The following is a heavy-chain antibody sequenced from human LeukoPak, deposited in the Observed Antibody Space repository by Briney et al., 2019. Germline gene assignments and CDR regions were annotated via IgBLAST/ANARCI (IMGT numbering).Heavy chain of an antibody. CDR1: GFTFSRFA. CDR3: ATEPFHS. J-gene: IGHJ4*02. V-gene: IGHV3-23*01. Sequence: PGGSLRLSCAASGFTFSRFAMNWVRQAPGKGLEWVSIISKTGDIVSYADSVKGRFAISRDNSKNTVWLQLDNLRAEDTALYYCATEPFHSWGQETV. D-gene: IGHD1-26*01. CDR2: ISKTGDIV.